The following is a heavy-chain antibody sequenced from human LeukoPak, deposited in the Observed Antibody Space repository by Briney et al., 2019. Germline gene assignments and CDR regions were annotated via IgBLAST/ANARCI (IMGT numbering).Heavy chain of an antibody. CDR2: IYYSGRT. V-gene: IGHV4-39*01. CDR3: ARRRYYDGSGYLE. D-gene: IGHD3-22*01. CDR1: GDSVSRSDSY. J-gene: IGHJ1*01. Sequence: SETLSLTCSVSGDSVSRSDSYWDWIRQPPGKGLVWIGTIYYSGRTYYSPSLKSRVTMSVDPSNNQFSLNLRSVTAADTALYYCARRRYYDGSGYLEWGQGTLLSVSS.